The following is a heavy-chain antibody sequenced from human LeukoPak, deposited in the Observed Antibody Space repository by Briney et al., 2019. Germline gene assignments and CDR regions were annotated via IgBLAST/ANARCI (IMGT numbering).Heavy chain of an antibody. Sequence: NPSETLSLTCSVSGASITSCYWSWLRQTTGKGLEWIGNIYSGSTNYNPSFESRVTVSLDTSKNQFSLRLTSVTAADTALYYCARDGYGSGSYGWFDPWGQGTLVTVSS. J-gene: IGHJ5*02. D-gene: IGHD3-10*01. CDR3: ARDGYGSGSYGWFDP. CDR2: IYSGST. CDR1: GASITSCY. V-gene: IGHV4-4*07.